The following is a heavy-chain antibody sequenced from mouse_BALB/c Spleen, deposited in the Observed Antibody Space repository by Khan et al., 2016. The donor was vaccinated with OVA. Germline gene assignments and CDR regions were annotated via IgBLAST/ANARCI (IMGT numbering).Heavy chain of an antibody. CDR2: INPNNGDS. Sequence: VQLQQPGAELVKPGGSVKISCKASGYTFTSYYMYWVKQRPGQGLEWIGGINPNNGDSSFNEKFKNRATLTVDRSSRTAYLHRGTLTSEDSAVYYCARSGYGTPFAYWGQGPLVTVSA. CDR1: GYTFTSYY. J-gene: IGHJ3*01. V-gene: IGHV1S81*02. D-gene: IGHD2-1*01. CDR3: ARSGYGTPFAY.